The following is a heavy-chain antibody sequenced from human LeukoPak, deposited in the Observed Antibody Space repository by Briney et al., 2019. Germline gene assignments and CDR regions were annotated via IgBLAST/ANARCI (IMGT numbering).Heavy chain of an antibody. D-gene: IGHD2-21*01. J-gene: IGHJ4*02. Sequence: GGSLRLSCAASGFTISTYSMNWVRQAPGKGLEWISFISSSSTTIYYADSVKGRFTISRDNSKNTLYLQMNSLRAEDTAVYYCATLGIPDYWGQGTLVTVSS. CDR1: GFTISTYS. CDR2: ISSSSTTI. CDR3: ATLGIPDY. V-gene: IGHV3-48*01.